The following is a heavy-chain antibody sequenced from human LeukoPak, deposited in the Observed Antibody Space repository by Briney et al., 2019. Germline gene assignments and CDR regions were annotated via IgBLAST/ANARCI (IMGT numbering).Heavy chain of an antibody. CDR2: ISYDGSNK. D-gene: IGHD5-18*01. Sequence: PGGSLRLSRAASGFTFSSYGMHWVRQAPGKGLEWVAVISYDGSNKYYADSVKGRFTISRDNSKNTLYLQMNSLRAEDTAVYYCAKTVDTAMGYWGQGTLVTVSS. CDR1: GFTFSSYG. V-gene: IGHV3-30*18. CDR3: AKTVDTAMGY. J-gene: IGHJ4*02.